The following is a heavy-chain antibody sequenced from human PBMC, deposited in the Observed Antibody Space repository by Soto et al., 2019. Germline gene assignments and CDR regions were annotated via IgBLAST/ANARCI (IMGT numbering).Heavy chain of an antibody. CDR1: GLIARSNY. CDR3: ARDSGMIRGNYGMDV. Sequence: PGGSLRHSCSPSGLIARSNYMTWVRQAPGKGLEWVSVIYSSGNIYYAVSVKGRFTTSSDNSQNTMFLQMNSLRAEDTAVYYCARDSGMIRGNYGMDVWGQGTTVTVSS. CDR2: IYSSGNI. J-gene: IGHJ6*02. D-gene: IGHD3-10*01. V-gene: IGHV3-53*01.